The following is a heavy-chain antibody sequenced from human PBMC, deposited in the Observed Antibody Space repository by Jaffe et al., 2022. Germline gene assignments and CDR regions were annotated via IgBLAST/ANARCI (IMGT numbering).Heavy chain of an antibody. D-gene: IGHD3-9*01. V-gene: IGHV4-59*01. CDR2: IYYSGST. J-gene: IGHJ4*02. CDR3: ARAYYDILTGYSPFDY. CDR1: GGSISSYY. Sequence: QVQLQESGPGLVKPSETLSLTCTVSGGSISSYYWSWIRQPPGKGLEWIGYIYYSGSTNYNPSLKSRVTISVDTSKNQFSLKLSSVTAADTAVYYCARAYYDILTGYSPFDYWGQGTLVTVSS.